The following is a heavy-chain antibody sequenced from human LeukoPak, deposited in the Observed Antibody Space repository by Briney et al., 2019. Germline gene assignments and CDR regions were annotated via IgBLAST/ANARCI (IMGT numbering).Heavy chain of an antibody. Sequence: SETLSLTCAVYGGSFSGYYWSWIRQPPGKGLEWIGEINHSGSTNYNPSLKSRVTISVDTSKNQFSLKLSSVTAADTAVYYCARGPRGVVRGKTYYFDYWGQGTLVTVSS. D-gene: IGHD3-3*01. J-gene: IGHJ4*02. CDR1: GGSFSGYY. V-gene: IGHV4-34*01. CDR3: ARGPRGVVRGKTYYFDY. CDR2: INHSGST.